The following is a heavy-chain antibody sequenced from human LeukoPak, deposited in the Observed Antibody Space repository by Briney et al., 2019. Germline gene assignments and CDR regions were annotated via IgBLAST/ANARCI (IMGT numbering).Heavy chain of an antibody. D-gene: IGHD2-2*02. CDR3: AKAHPQRYCSSTSWYNYFDY. CDR2: ISGSGGST. J-gene: IGHJ4*02. Sequence: PGGSLRLSCAASGFTFSTYAMSWVRQAPGKGLEWVSAISGSGGSTYYADSVKGRFTISRDNSKNTLYLQMNSLRAEDTAVYYCAKAHPQRYCSSTSWYNYFDYWGQGTLVTVSS. CDR1: GFTFSTYA. V-gene: IGHV3-23*01.